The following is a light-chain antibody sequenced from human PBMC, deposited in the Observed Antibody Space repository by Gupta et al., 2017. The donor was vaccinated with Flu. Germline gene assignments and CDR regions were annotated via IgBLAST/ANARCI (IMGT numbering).Light chain of an antibody. J-gene: IGKJ5*01. CDR3: QQYNSYYT. V-gene: IGKV1-16*02. CDR2: AAS. CDR1: QGISNY. Sequence: DIQMTQSPSSLSASLGDRVTITCRASQGISNYLAWFQQKPGKAPKSLIYAASRLKRGVTSEFCGGGDDKDFTRTSSRRQYEDCAYYYGQQYNSYYTFGQGTLLEIK.